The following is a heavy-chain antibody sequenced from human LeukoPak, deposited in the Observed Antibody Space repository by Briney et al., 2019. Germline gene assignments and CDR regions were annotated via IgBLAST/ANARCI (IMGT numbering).Heavy chain of an antibody. Sequence: GGSLRLSCAASGFTFSDYGMNWVRQAPGKGLEWVSFISAISSYIYYADSVKGRFTLSRDDATDSLFLQMNRLRGDDTAVYYCARVGSISGWPTDSWGQGTLVTVAS. J-gene: IGHJ4*02. CDR2: ISAISSYI. CDR3: ARVGSISGWPTDS. V-gene: IGHV3-21*01. CDR1: GFTFSDYG. D-gene: IGHD6-19*01.